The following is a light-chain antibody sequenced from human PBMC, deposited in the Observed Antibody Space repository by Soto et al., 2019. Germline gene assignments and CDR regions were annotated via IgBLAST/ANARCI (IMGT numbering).Light chain of an antibody. J-gene: IGKJ1*01. CDR2: HAS. CDR3: QQYNSYSWT. Sequence: IQLTQSPSAMPALVCGTSQIIIRASQSISNWLAWYQQKPGTAPKLLIYHASTLESGVPSRFSGSGSGTEFTLTISSLQPDDFATYYCQQYNSYSWTCGQGTKVDIK. CDR1: QSISNW. V-gene: IGKV1-5*02.